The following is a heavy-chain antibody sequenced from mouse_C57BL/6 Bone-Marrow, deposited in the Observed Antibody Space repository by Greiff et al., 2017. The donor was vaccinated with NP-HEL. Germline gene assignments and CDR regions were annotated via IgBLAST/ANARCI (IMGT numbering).Heavy chain of an antibody. CDR1: GYTFTSYW. J-gene: IGHJ2*01. V-gene: IGHV1-59*01. CDR2: IDPSDSYT. D-gene: IGHD1-1*01. Sequence: QVQLQQPGAELVRPGTSVKLSCKASGYTFTSYWMHWVKQRPGQGLEWIGVIDPSDSYTNYNQKFKGKATLTVDTSSSTAYMQLSSLTSEDSAVYYCALHYYGSSYDYFDYWGQGTTLTVSS. CDR3: ALHYYGSSYDYFDY.